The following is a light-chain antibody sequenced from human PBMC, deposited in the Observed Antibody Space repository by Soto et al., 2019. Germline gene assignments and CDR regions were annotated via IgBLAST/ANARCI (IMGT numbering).Light chain of an antibody. CDR1: SSNIGAGYD. Sequence: QSVLTQPPSVSGAPGQRVTISCTGSSSNIGAGYDVHWYQQLPGTAPKLIIYGNSNRPSGVPDRFSGSKSGTSASLAITGLQAEDEADYYCQSYDSSLSGWVVFGGGTQLTVL. CDR3: QSYDSSLSGWVV. J-gene: IGLJ2*01. CDR2: GNS. V-gene: IGLV1-40*01.